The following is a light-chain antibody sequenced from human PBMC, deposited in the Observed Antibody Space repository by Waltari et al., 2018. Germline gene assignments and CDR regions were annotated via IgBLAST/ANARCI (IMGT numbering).Light chain of an antibody. CDR3: QQFYIIPPN. CDR1: QDIDNY. V-gene: IGKV1-33*01. Sequence: QSPSSLSASVGDRITITCQASQDIDNYLNWYQQSPGKAPKLLIYDASTLETGVPSRFSGTGSGTDFSFTISRLQPEDIGIYYCQQFYIIPPNFGPGTKVEIK. CDR2: DAS. J-gene: IGKJ3*01.